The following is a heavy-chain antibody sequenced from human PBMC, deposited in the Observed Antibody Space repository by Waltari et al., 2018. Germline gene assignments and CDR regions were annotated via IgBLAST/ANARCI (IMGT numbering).Heavy chain of an antibody. CDR3: ARRYYYDSSGFFDY. V-gene: IGHV4-38-2*01. D-gene: IGHD3-22*01. CDR1: GYSIRSVSY. J-gene: IGHJ4*02. Sequence: QVQLQESGPGLVKPSETLSLTCAVSGYSIRSVSYCGWIRQPPGTGLEWIGSIYHTGSIYYNPSLKSRVTISLDTSKNQFSLKLSSVTAADTAIYYCARRYYYDSSGFFDYWGQGILVTVSS. CDR2: IYHTGSI.